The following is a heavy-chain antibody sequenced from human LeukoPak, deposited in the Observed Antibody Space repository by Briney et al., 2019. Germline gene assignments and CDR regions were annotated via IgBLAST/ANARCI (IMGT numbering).Heavy chain of an antibody. CDR3: TRPGAKWYFDY. D-gene: IGHD4/OR15-4a*01. CDR1: GFTFSGSA. V-gene: IGHV3-73*01. CDR2: IRSKANSYAT. J-gene: IGHJ4*02. Sequence: GGSLRLSCAASGFTFSGSAMHWVRQASGKGLEWVGRIRSKANSYATAYAASVKGRFTISRDDSKNTAYLQMNSLKTEDTAVYYCTRPGAKWYFDYWGQGTLVTVSS.